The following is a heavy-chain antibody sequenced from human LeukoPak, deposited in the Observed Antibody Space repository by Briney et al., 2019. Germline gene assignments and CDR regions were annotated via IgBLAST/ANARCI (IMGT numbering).Heavy chain of an antibody. CDR1: GFTFSSYA. J-gene: IGHJ4*02. D-gene: IGHD5-24*01. Sequence: GGSLRLSCAASGFTFSSYAMHWVRQAPGKGLEWVAVISYDGSNKYYADSVKGRFTISRDNSKNTLYLQMNSLRAEDTAVYYCAREKRWLQLWGQGTLVTDSS. V-gene: IGHV3-30-3*01. CDR3: AREKRWLQL. CDR2: ISYDGSNK.